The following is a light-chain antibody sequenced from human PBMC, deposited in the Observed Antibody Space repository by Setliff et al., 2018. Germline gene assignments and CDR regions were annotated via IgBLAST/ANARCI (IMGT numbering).Light chain of an antibody. CDR2: SNN. V-gene: IGLV1-44*01. CDR1: TSNIGSNP. J-gene: IGLJ1*01. CDR3: EAWGDSLNGYV. Sequence: QSALTQPPSASGTPGQRITISCSGGTSNIGSNPVNWYQQLPGTAPKLLIYSNNQRPSGVPDRFSGSKSGTSASLAVSGFQSEDEADFYCEAWGDSLNGYVFGSGTKVTVL.